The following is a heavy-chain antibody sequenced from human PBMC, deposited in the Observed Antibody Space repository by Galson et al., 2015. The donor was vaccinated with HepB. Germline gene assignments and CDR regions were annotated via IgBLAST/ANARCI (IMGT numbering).Heavy chain of an antibody. CDR3: TRLGDLSGYSSL. D-gene: IGHD6-13*01. Sequence: SLRLSCAASGFTFSGSAMHWVRQASGRGLEWVGRIGSKANSYATAYAASVKGRFTISRDDSKNTAYMQMNSLKAEDTAVYYCTRLGDLSGYSSLWGQGTLVTVSS. CDR1: GFTFSGSA. V-gene: IGHV3-73*01. J-gene: IGHJ4*02. CDR2: IGSKANSYAT.